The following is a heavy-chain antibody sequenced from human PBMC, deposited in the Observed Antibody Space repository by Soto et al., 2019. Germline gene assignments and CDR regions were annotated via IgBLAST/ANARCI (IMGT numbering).Heavy chain of an antibody. CDR2: IYYSGST. V-gene: IGHV4-31*03. CDR3: ARDYYGSGSYHNWFDP. Sequence: SETLSLTCTVSGGSISSGGYYWSWIRQHPGKGLEWIGYIYYSGSTYYNPSLKSRVTISVDTSKNQFSLKLSSVTAADTAVYYCARDYYGSGSYHNWFDPWGQGTLVTVSS. J-gene: IGHJ5*02. D-gene: IGHD3-10*01. CDR1: GGSISSGGYY.